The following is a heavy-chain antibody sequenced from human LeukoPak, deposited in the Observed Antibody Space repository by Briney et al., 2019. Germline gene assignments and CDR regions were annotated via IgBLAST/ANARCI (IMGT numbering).Heavy chain of an antibody. CDR1: GGTFSSYA. CDR2: VIPIFGTA. CDR3: AAIKIIVGAPIDY. D-gene: IGHD1-26*01. Sequence: SVKVSCTASGGTFSSYAISWVRQAPGQGLEWMGGVIPIFGTANYAQKFQGRVTITADESTSTAYMELSSLRSEDTAVYYCAAIKIIVGAPIDYWGQGTLVTVSS. V-gene: IGHV1-69*01. J-gene: IGHJ4*02.